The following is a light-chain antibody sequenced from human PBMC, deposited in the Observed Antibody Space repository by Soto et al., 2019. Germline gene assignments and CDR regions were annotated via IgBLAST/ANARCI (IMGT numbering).Light chain of an antibody. Sequence: SSELTQPPSVSVSPGQTASITCSGNKLGDKYACWYQLKPGQSPVLVIYQDSKRPSGIPERFSGSNSGNTATLTISGTQAMDEADYYCQAWDSSTYVFGTGTKVTVL. J-gene: IGLJ1*01. V-gene: IGLV3-1*01. CDR2: QDS. CDR3: QAWDSSTYV. CDR1: KLGDKY.